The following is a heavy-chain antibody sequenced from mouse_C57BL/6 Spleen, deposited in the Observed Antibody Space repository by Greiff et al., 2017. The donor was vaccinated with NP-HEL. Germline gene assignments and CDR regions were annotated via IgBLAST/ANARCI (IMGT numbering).Heavy chain of an antibody. J-gene: IGHJ3*01. Sequence: EVKLEESGEGLVKPGGSLKLSCAASGFTFSSYAMSWVRQTPEKRLEWVAYISSGGDYIYYADTVKGRFTISRDNARNTLYLQMSSLKSEYTAMYYCTTTVVEEFAYWGQGTLVTVSA. CDR3: TTTVVEEFAY. V-gene: IGHV5-9-1*02. CDR2: ISSGGDYI. D-gene: IGHD1-1*01. CDR1: GFTFSSYA.